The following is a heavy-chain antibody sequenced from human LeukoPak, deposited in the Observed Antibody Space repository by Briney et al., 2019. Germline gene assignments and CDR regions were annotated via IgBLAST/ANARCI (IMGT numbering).Heavy chain of an antibody. D-gene: IGHD2-15*01. Sequence: NPSEALSLTCTVSGYSISSGYYWGWIRQPPGKGLEWIGSIYHSGSTYYNPSLKSRVTISVDTSKNQFSLKLSSVTAADTAVYYCARDRGRYCSGGSCYRDYWGQGTLVTVSS. CDR2: IYHSGST. V-gene: IGHV4-38-2*02. CDR3: ARDRGRYCSGGSCYRDY. CDR1: GYSISSGYY. J-gene: IGHJ4*02.